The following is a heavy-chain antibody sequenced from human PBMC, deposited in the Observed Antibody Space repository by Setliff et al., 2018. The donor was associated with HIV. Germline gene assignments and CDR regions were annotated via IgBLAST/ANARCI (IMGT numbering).Heavy chain of an antibody. D-gene: IGHD3-10*01. CDR2: INPSGGST. CDR3: ARVEIQLWLLGPFDP. Sequence: GASVKVSCKASGYTFTSYYMNWVRQAPGQGLEWMGIINPSGGSTNYAQKFQGRVTMTRDTSTSTVYMELSSLRSEDTAVYYCARVEIQLWLLGPFDPWGQGTLVTVSS. V-gene: IGHV1-46*01. CDR1: GYTFTSYY. J-gene: IGHJ5*02.